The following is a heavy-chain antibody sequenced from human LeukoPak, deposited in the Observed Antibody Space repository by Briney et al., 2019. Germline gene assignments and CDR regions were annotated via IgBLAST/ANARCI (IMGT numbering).Heavy chain of an antibody. J-gene: IGHJ4*02. CDR2: ISYDGSNK. CDR3: AKGLPNSSSWYSFDY. V-gene: IGHV3-30*18. CDR1: GFTFSSYG. D-gene: IGHD6-13*01. Sequence: PGRSLRLSCAASGFTFSSYGMHWVRQAPGKGLEWGAVISYDGSNKYYADSVKGRFTISRDNSKNTLYLQMNSLRAEDTAVYYCAKGLPNSSSWYSFDYWGQGTLVTVSS.